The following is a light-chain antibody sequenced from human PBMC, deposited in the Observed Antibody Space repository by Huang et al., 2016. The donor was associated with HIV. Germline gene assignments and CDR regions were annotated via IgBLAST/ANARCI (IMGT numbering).Light chain of an antibody. CDR2: GAS. J-gene: IGKJ2*01. CDR3: QQYGSSPPYT. Sequence: EIVLTQSPGTLSLSPGERATLSCRAGQSISSTFLAWYQQKPGQAPRLLIYGASSRATGIPDRFGGSGSGTDFTLTISRLEPEDFAVYYCQQYGSSPPYTFGQGTKLEIK. V-gene: IGKV3-20*01. CDR1: QSISSTF.